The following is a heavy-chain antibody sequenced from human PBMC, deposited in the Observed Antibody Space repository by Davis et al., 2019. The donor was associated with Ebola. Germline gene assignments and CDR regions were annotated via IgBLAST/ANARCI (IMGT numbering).Heavy chain of an antibody. J-gene: IGHJ4*02. Sequence: PGGSLRLSCAASGFTVSTYWMHWVRQAPGEGLVWVSRINSGGSLTSYADSVKGRFTISRDNAKNSLYLQMNSLRAEDTAFYYCARGPSTGNSFTYWGQGTLVTVSS. CDR2: INSGGSLT. CDR3: ARGPSTGNSFTY. D-gene: IGHD4-23*01. CDR1: GFTVSTYW. V-gene: IGHV3-74*01.